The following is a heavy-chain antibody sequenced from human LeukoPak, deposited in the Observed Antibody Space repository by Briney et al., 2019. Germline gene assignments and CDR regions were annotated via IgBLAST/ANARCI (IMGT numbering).Heavy chain of an antibody. CDR2: IIPTFGTA. CDR1: GGTFSSYA. Sequence: ASVKVSCKASGGTFSSYAISWVRRAPGQGLEWMGGIIPTFGTANYAQKFQGRVTITADKSTSTAYMELSSLRSEDTAVYYCARGIPTSYYYGSGSFYYLDYWGQGTLVTVSS. J-gene: IGHJ4*02. CDR3: ARGIPTSYYYGSGSFYYLDY. D-gene: IGHD3-10*01. V-gene: IGHV1-69*06.